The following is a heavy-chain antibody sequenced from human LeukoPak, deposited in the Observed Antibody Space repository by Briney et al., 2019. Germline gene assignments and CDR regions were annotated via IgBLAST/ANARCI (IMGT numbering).Heavy chain of an antibody. CDR1: GFTFSSYA. Sequence: PGGSLRLSCAASGFTFSSYAMSWVRQPPGKGLEWVSTISGSGGGTYYADSVKGRFTISRDNSKNTLYLQMNSLRSEDTAVYYCAGYFCSGGSCYRYFDYWGQGTLVTVSS. CDR3: AGYFCSGGSCYRYFDY. J-gene: IGHJ4*02. D-gene: IGHD2-15*01. CDR2: ISGSGGGT. V-gene: IGHV3-23*01.